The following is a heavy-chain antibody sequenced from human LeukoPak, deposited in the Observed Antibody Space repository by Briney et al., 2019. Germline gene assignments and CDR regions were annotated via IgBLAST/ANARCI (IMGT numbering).Heavy chain of an antibody. Sequence: GGSLRLSCAASGFTFSSYSMNWVRQAPGKGLEWVSSISSSSLYIYYADSVKGRFTISRDNAKNSLYLQMNSLRAEDTAIYYCARDHPYYEISGPRFDNWGQGTRVTVSS. CDR3: ARDHPYYEISGPRFDN. V-gene: IGHV3-21*01. CDR1: GFTFSSYS. CDR2: ISSSSLYI. D-gene: IGHD3-16*01. J-gene: IGHJ4*02.